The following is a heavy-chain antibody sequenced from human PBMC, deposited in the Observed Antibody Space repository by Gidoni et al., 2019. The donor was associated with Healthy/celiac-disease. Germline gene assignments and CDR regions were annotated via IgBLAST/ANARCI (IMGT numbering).Heavy chain of an antibody. V-gene: IGHV3-30*01. CDR1: GFTFSSYA. CDR2: ISYDGSNK. CDR3: ARGGEYYDYVWGSQDY. J-gene: IGHJ4*02. Sequence: QVQLVESGGGVVQPGRSLRLSCAASGFTFSSYAMHWVRQAPGKGLEWVAVISYDGSNKYYADSVKGRFTISRDNSKNTLYLQMNSLRAEDTAVYYCARGGEYYDYVWGSQDYWGQGTLVTVSS. D-gene: IGHD3-16*01.